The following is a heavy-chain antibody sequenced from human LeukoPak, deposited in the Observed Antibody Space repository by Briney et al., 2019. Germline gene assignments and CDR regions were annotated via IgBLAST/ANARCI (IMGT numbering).Heavy chain of an antibody. D-gene: IGHD5-24*01. J-gene: IGHJ4*02. V-gene: IGHV4-34*01. CDR1: GGSFSGYY. CDR2: INHSGST. CDR3: ARGRKGQGRWLQSTYFDY. Sequence: PSETLSLTCAVYGGSFSGYYWSWIRQPPGRGLEWIGEINHSGSTNYNPSLKSRVTISVDTSKNQFSLKLSSVTAADTAVYYCARGRKGQGRWLQSTYFDYWGQGTLVTVSS.